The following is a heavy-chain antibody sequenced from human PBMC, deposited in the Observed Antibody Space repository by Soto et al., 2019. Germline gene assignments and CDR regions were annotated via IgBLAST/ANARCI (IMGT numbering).Heavy chain of an antibody. Sequence: EASVKVSCKASGYTFSRYAIHWVRQAPGQRLEWMGWINAGNGNTKYSQKFEGRVTLTTDTSANTVYMELGSLRFEDTALYYCARDQQFRNWFDSWGQGTLVTVSS. D-gene: IGHD6-13*01. J-gene: IGHJ5*01. CDR2: INAGNGNT. V-gene: IGHV1-3*01. CDR3: ARDQQFRNWFDS. CDR1: GYTFSRYA.